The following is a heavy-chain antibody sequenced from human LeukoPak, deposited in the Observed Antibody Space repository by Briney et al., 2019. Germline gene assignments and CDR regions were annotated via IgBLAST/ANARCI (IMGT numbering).Heavy chain of an antibody. CDR2: IWYDGSNK. CDR3: ARDVSGYAPGDY. D-gene: IGHD3-3*01. J-gene: IGHJ4*02. CDR1: GFTFSSYG. V-gene: IGHV3-33*08. Sequence: SGGSLRLSCAASGFTFSSYGMHWVRQAPGKGLEWVTVIWYDGSNKYYADSVKGRFTISRDNSKNTLYLQMNSLRAEDTAVYYCARDVSGYAPGDYWGQGTLVIVSS.